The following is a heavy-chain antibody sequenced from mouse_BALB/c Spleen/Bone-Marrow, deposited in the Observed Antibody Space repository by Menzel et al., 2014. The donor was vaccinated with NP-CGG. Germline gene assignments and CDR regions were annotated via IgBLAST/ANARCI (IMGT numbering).Heavy chain of an antibody. CDR1: GYAFSSSW. Sequence: VKLMESGPELVKPGASVKISCKASGYAFSSSWMNWVKQRPGQGLEWIGRICPGDGDTKYNGKFKGKATLTADKSSSTAYMQLGSLTSVDSAVYFCARSDGYRDMDYWGQGTSVTVSS. J-gene: IGHJ4*01. CDR2: ICPGDGDT. CDR3: ARSDGYRDMDY. V-gene: IGHV1-82*01. D-gene: IGHD2-3*01.